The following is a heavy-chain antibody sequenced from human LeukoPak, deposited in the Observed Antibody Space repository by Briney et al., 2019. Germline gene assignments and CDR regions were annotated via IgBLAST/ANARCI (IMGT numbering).Heavy chain of an antibody. J-gene: IGHJ6*03. CDR3: ARVHANYYYMDV. CDR2: IYYSGST. V-gene: IGHV4-30-4*08. CDR1: GGSISSGDYY. Sequence: TLSLTCTVSGGSISSGDYYWSWIRQPPGKGLEWIGYIYYSGSTYYNPSLKSRVTISVDTSKNQFSLKLSSVTAADTAVYYCARVHANYYYMDVWGKGTTVTVSS.